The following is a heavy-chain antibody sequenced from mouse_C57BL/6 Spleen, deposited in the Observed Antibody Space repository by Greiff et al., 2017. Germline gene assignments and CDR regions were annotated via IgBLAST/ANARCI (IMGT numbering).Heavy chain of an antibody. CDR2: ISGGDGNT. V-gene: IGHV5-9*01. CDR3: ARLLGGYCDY. Sequence: EVQVVESGGGLVKPGGSLKLSCAASGFTFSSYTMSWVRQTPEKRLEWVATISGGDGNTYYPTSVKGRFTIPRDNANNTLSLQMSSLRSEDTALYYCARLLGGYCDYWGQGTTLTVSS. J-gene: IGHJ2*01. CDR1: GFTFSSYT. D-gene: IGHD3-1*01.